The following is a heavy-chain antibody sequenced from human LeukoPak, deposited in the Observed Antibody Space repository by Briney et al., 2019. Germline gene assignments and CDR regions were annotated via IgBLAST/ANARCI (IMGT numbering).Heavy chain of an antibody. J-gene: IGHJ3*02. Sequence: GGSLRLSCAASGFTFSSYSMNWVRQAPGKGLEWVSSISSSSSYIYYADSVKGRFTISRDNAKNSLYLQLNSLRAEDTAVYYCARGRIVPAATDAFDIWGQGTMVTVSS. CDR1: GFTFSSYS. V-gene: IGHV3-21*01. CDR2: ISSSSSYI. CDR3: ARGRIVPAATDAFDI. D-gene: IGHD2-2*01.